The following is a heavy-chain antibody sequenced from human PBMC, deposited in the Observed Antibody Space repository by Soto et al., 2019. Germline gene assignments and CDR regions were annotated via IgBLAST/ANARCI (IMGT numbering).Heavy chain of an antibody. CDR1: GGSISSYY. Sequence: SETLSLTCTVSGGSISSYYWSWIRQPPGKGLEWIGSIYYSGSTNYNPSLKSRVTISVDTSKNQFSLKLSSVTAADTAVYYCARDGVITMVRGVIHYGMDVWGQGTTVTVSS. CDR3: ARDGVITMVRGVIHYGMDV. V-gene: IGHV4-59*01. J-gene: IGHJ6*02. D-gene: IGHD3-10*01. CDR2: IYYSGST.